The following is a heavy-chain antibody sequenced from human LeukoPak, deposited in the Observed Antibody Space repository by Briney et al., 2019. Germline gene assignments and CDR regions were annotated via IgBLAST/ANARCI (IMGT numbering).Heavy chain of an antibody. D-gene: IGHD3-16*02. CDR1: GGSISSSSYY. CDR3: ARGPFGLRLGELSFTFDY. V-gene: IGHV4-61*05. CDR2: IYYSGST. J-gene: IGHJ4*02. Sequence: PSETLSLTCTVSGGSISSSSYYWGWIRQPPGKGLEWIGYIYYSGSTNYNPSLKSRVTISVDTSKNQFSLKLSSVTAADTAVYYCARGPFGLRLGELSFTFDYWGQGTLVTVSS.